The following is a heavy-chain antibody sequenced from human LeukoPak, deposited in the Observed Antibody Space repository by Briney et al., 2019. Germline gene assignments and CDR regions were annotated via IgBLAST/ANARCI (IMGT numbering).Heavy chain of an antibody. D-gene: IGHD3-10*01. Sequence: SETLSLTCTVSGGSISSYYWSWIRQPAGKGLEWIGRIYTSGSTNYNPSLKSRVTMSGDTSKNQFSLKLSSVTAADTAVYYCASTYYYGSGSRDAFDIWGQGTMVTVSS. V-gene: IGHV4-4*07. CDR2: IYTSGST. J-gene: IGHJ3*02. CDR3: ASTYYYGSGSRDAFDI. CDR1: GGSISSYY.